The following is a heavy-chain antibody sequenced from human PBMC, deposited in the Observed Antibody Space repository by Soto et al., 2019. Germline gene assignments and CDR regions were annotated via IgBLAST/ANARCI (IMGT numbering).Heavy chain of an antibody. CDR3: ARLSRANYDFWSGDYYFDS. Sequence: GGSLRLSCAASGFSFSTSIMYWVRQAPGKGLEWVPSISSTGSFIYYADSLKGRFTISRDNADNSLFLQMNNLRAEDTAVYYCARLSRANYDFWSGDYYFDSWGQGTLVTVSS. D-gene: IGHD3-3*01. CDR2: ISSTGSFI. J-gene: IGHJ4*02. CDR1: GFSFSTSI. V-gene: IGHV3-21*01.